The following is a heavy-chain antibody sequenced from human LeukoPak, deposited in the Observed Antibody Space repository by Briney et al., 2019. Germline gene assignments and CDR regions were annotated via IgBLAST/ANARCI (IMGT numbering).Heavy chain of an antibody. D-gene: IGHD5-12*01. J-gene: IGHJ4*02. CDR3: VRDPYEAY. Sequence: GGSLRLSCAASGFSFSSYGMHWVRQAPGKGLEWVAVIWYDGTNKFYADSVKGRFTISRDNSKNTVDLQMDSLRVEDTAVYYCVRDPYEAYWGQGTLVTVSS. V-gene: IGHV3-33*01. CDR2: IWYDGTNK. CDR1: GFSFSSYG.